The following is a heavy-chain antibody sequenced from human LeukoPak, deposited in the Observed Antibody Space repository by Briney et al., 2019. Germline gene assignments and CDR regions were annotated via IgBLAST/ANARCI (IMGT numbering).Heavy chain of an antibody. Sequence: GGSLRLSCAASGFTFSNYAMSWVRPAPGKGLEWVSAISGSGDVAHYTDSVKGRFTISRDNSKNTVYLQMNGLRADDTAVYYCAIDPPTVMIDSWGQGTLVSVSS. V-gene: IGHV3-23*01. CDR2: ISGSGDVA. CDR1: GFTFSNYA. D-gene: IGHD3-22*01. J-gene: IGHJ4*02. CDR3: AIDPPTVMIDS.